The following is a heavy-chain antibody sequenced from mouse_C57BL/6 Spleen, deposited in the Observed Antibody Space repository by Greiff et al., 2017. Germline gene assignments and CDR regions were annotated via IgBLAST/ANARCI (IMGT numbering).Heavy chain of an antibody. CDR2: IYPGSGST. J-gene: IGHJ2*01. CDR3: ARADYDYDSDY. CDR1: GYTFTSYW. D-gene: IGHD2-4*01. V-gene: IGHV1-55*01. Sequence: VQLQESGAELVKPGASVKMSCKASGYTFTSYWITWVKQRPGQGLEWIGDIYPGSGSTNYNEKFKSKATLTVDTSSRTAYMQLSSLTSEDSAVYYCARADYDYDSDYWGQGTTLTVSS.